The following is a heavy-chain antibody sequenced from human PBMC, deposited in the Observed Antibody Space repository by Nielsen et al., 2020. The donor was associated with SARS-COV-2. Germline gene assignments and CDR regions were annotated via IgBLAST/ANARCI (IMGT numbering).Heavy chain of an antibody. CDR3: ASFTQYCSGGSCYSRFDY. V-gene: IGHV4-59*10. CDR2: IYTSGST. Sequence: SQTLSLTCAVYGGSFSSYYWSWIRQPAGKGLEWIGRIYTSGSTNYNPSLKSRVTMSVDTSKNQFSLKLSSVTAADTAVYYCASFTQYCSGGSCYSRFDYWGQGTLVTVSS. J-gene: IGHJ4*02. D-gene: IGHD2-15*01. CDR1: GGSFSSYY.